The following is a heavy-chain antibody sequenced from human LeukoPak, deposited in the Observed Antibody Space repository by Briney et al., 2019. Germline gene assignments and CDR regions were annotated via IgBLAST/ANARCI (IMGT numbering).Heavy chain of an antibody. V-gene: IGHV4-39*07. Sequence: SETLSLTCTVSGGSISSSSSFWGWIRQPPGKRLEWIASIYYSGTSYSNPSLNSRVTISQDTSKNQFSLKLTSVTAADTAVYYCARTGYTSGWYVGSFDYWGQGTLVTVSS. D-gene: IGHD6-19*01. CDR3: ARTGYTSGWYVGSFDY. CDR1: GGSISSSSSF. CDR2: IYYSGTS. J-gene: IGHJ4*02.